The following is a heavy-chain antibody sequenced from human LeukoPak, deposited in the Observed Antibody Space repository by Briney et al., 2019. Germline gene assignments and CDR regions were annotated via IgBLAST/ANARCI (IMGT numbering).Heavy chain of an antibody. CDR2: IYSGGST. CDR3: ARGSYNSGWKIFDS. D-gene: IGHD6-19*01. Sequence: GGSLRLSCAVSGFTVSSNYMSWVRQAPGKGLEWVSVIYSGGSTYYADSVKGRFTISRDNSKNMLYLQMNSLRAEDTAVYYCARGSYNSGWKIFDSGGREPRVPVSS. J-gene: IGHJ4*02. V-gene: IGHV3-53*01. CDR1: GFTVSSNY.